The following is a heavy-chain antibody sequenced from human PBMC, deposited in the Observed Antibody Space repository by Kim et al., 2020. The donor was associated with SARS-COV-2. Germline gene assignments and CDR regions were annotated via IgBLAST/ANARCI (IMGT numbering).Heavy chain of an antibody. CDR3: ARARSGYYIDYFDY. CDR1: GGSVSSGSYY. V-gene: IGHV4-61*01. D-gene: IGHD3-3*01. CDR2: IYYSGST. J-gene: IGHJ4*02. Sequence: SETLSLTCTVSGGSVSSGSYYWSWIRQPPGKGLEWIGYIYYSGSTNYNPSLKSRVTISVDTSKNQFSLKLSSVTAADTAVYYCARARSGYYIDYFDYWGQGTLVTVSS.